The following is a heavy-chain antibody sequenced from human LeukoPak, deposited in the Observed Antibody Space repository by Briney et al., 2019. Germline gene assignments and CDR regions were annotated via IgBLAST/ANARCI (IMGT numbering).Heavy chain of an antibody. CDR2: IWYDGSNK. V-gene: IGHV3-33*08. CDR3: ARDCSGGSCYLDY. D-gene: IGHD2-15*01. Sequence: GGSLRLSCAASGFTFSTYAMSWVRQAPGKGLEWVAVIWYDGSNKYYADCVKGRFTISRDNSKNTLYLQMNSLRAEDTAVYYCARDCSGGSCYLDYWGQGTLVTASS. CDR1: GFTFSTYA. J-gene: IGHJ4*02.